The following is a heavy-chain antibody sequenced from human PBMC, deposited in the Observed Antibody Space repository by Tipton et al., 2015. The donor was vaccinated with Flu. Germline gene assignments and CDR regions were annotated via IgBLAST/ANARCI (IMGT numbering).Heavy chain of an antibody. V-gene: IGHV1-69*01. CDR1: GGTFSSYA. J-gene: IGHJ5*02. Sequence: QLVQSGAEVKKPGSSVKVSCKASGGTFSSYASSWVRQAPGQGLEWMGGIIPIFGTANYAQKFQGRVTITADESTSTAYMELSSLSSDATAVYSCPRPTPYYDSSGYITPPSTWFDPWGQGPLVPVSS. D-gene: IGHD3-22*01. CDR3: PRPTPYYDSSGYITPPSTWFDP. CDR2: IIPIFGTA.